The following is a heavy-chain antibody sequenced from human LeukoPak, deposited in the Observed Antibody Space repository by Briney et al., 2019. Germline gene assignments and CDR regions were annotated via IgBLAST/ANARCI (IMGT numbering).Heavy chain of an antibody. CDR1: GYTFTNYY. CDR2: INPSAGST. J-gene: IGHJ4*02. D-gene: IGHD2-21*02. Sequence: ASVKVSCKAFGYTFTNYYLHWVRQAPGQGLEWMGIINPSAGSTSYVQKFQGRVTMTRDTSTSTVYMELSSLRSEDTAVYYCARDYCGGDCPLLDYWGQGTLVTVSS. CDR3: ARDYCGGDCPLLDY. V-gene: IGHV1-46*01.